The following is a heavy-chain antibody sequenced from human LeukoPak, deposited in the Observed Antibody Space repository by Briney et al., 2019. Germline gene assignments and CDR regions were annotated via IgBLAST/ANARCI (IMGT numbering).Heavy chain of an antibody. CDR2: IWYDGSNK. CDR1: GFTFSRYG. Sequence: PGGSLRLSCAASGFTFSRYGMHWVRQAPGKGLEWVSVIWYDGSNKYYADSVKGRFTISRDNSKNTLYLQMNSLRAEDTAVYYCARDKWRENYDSSGYYDYWGQGTLVTVSS. V-gene: IGHV3-33*01. J-gene: IGHJ4*02. D-gene: IGHD3-22*01. CDR3: ARDKWRENYDSSGYYDY.